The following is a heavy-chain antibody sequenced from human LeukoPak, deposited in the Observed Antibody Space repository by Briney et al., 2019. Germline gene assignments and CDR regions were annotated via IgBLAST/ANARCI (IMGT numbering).Heavy chain of an antibody. CDR3: ARDVDCYDSSGYYYDFDY. Sequence: ASVKVSCKASGYTFTGYYMHWVRQAPGQGLEWMGWINPNSGGTNYAQKFQGRVTMTRDKSISTAYMELSRLRSDDTAVYYCARDVDCYDSSGYYYDFDYWGQGTLVTVSS. D-gene: IGHD3-22*01. V-gene: IGHV1-2*02. CDR1: GYTFTGYY. CDR2: INPNSGGT. J-gene: IGHJ4*02.